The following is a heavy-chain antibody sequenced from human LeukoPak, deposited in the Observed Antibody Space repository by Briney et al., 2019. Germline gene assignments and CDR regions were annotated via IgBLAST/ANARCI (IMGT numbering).Heavy chain of an antibody. Sequence: SETLSLTCAVSGGSISSGGYSWSWIRQPPGKGLEWIGYIYHSGSTYYNPSLKSRVTISVDTSKNQFSLKLSSVTAADTAVYYCARERGRFPYYYYGMDVWGQGTTVTVSS. CDR2: IYHSGST. V-gene: IGHV4-30-2*01. CDR1: GGSISSGGYS. J-gene: IGHJ6*02. D-gene: IGHD3-10*01. CDR3: ARERGRFPYYYYGMDV.